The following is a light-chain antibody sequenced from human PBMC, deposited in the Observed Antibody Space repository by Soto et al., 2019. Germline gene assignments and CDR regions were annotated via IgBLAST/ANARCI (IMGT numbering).Light chain of an antibody. J-gene: IGKJ1*01. V-gene: IGKV3-15*01. Sequence: EIVMTQSPATLSVSPGERATLSCRASQSVSSNLAWYQQKPDQAPRLLIYGASTRATGIPARFSGSGSGTEFTLTISSLQSEDFAVYYCQQYNRPWTFGQGTKVEIK. CDR3: QQYNRPWT. CDR1: QSVSSN. CDR2: GAS.